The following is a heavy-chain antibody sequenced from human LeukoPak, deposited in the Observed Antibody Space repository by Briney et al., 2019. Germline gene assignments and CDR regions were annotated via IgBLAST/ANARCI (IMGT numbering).Heavy chain of an antibody. V-gene: IGHV4-34*01. J-gene: IGHJ6*03. CDR2: INHSGST. CDR1: GGSFSGYY. CDR3: ARWKLGSYYYYYYMDV. D-gene: IGHD6-6*01. Sequence: PSETLSLTCAVYGGSFSGYYWSWIRQPPGKGLEWIGEINHSGSTNYNPSLKSRVTISVDTSKNQFSLKLSSVTAADTAVYYCARWKLGSYYYYYYMDVWGKGTTVTISS.